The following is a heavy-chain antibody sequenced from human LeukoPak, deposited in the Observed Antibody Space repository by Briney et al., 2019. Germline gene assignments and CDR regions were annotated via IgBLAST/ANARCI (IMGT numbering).Heavy chain of an antibody. CDR1: GYTFNSYD. J-gene: IGHJ5*02. Sequence: SVKVSCKASGYTFNSYDINWVRQAPGQGLEWMGGIIPIFGTANYAQKFQGRVTITADKSTSTAYMELSSLRSEDTAVYYCARVQSRSPGWFDPWGQGTLVTVSS. CDR2: IIPIFGTA. V-gene: IGHV1-69*06. CDR3: ARVQSRSPGWFDP.